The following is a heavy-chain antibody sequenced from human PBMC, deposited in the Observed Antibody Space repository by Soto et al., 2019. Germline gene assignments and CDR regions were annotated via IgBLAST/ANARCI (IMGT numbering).Heavy chain of an antibody. CDR2: IYHSGST. J-gene: IGHJ4*02. V-gene: IGHV4-4*02. D-gene: IGHD3-3*01. Sequence: ETLSLTCAVSGGSISSSNWWSWVRQPPGKGLEWIGEIYHSGSTNYNPSLKSRVTISVDKSKNQFSLKLSSVTAADTAVYYCARVVLGTIREWPAYFDYWGQGTLVTVSS. CDR1: GGSISSSNW. CDR3: ARVVLGTIREWPAYFDY.